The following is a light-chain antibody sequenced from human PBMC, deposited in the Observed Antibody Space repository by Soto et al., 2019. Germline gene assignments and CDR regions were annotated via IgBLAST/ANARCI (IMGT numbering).Light chain of an antibody. V-gene: IGLV2-8*01. CDR3: SSYAGSSWV. CDR1: SSDVGAYNY. CDR2: DVS. Sequence: QSMLTQPPSASGSPGQSVTISCTGTSSDVGAYNYVSWYQQHPGKAPKLMIYDVSKRPSGVPYRFSGSKSGNAASLTVSGLQGEDEADYYCSSYAGSSWVFGGGTKLTVL. J-gene: IGLJ3*02.